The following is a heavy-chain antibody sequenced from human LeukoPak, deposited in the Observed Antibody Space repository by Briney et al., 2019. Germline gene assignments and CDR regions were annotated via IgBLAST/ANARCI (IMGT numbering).Heavy chain of an antibody. CDR3: ARRGFDSSGYYSHGDY. V-gene: IGHV5-10-1*01. CDR2: IDPSDSHI. D-gene: IGHD3-22*01. Sequence: GESLKISCNGSGYSFTSNWISWVRQMPGKGLEWMGRIDPSDSHINYSPSFQGHVTISVDKSISTAYLQWSSLRASDTAMYYCARRGFDSSGYYSHGDYWGQGTLVTVSS. J-gene: IGHJ4*02. CDR1: GYSFTSNW.